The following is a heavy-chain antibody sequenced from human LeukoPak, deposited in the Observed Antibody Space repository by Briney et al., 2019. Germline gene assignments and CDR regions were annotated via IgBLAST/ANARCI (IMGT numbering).Heavy chain of an antibody. Sequence: GESLRLSCAASGFTFSSYAMSWVRQTPGKGLEWVSGISSSGGSTYYADSVKGRFTISRDNSKNTLYLQMNSLRAEDTALYYCAKDQKYCSSIKCQLGPRGYYDYYGMDVWGQGTTVTVSS. D-gene: IGHD2-2*01. CDR2: ISSSGGST. CDR1: GFTFSSYA. CDR3: AKDQKYCSSIKCQLGPRGYYDYYGMDV. J-gene: IGHJ6*02. V-gene: IGHV3-23*01.